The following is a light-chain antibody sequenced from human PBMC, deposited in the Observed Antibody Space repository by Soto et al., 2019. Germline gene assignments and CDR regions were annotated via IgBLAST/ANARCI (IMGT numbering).Light chain of an antibody. V-gene: IGLV1-40*01. CDR1: SSNIGAGYD. CDR3: QSYDSSLSAYV. Sequence: QCFLAQPPSVSGAPGQKVPISCTGSSSNIGAGYDLHWYQQLPGTAPKLLLYGNNNRPSGVPDRFSGSKYGTSASLAITGLQAEDEADYYCQSYDSSLSAYVFGTGTKVTVL. CDR2: GNN. J-gene: IGLJ1*01.